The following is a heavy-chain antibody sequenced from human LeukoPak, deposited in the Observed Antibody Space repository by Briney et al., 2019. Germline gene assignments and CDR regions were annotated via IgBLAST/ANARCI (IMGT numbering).Heavy chain of an antibody. Sequence: SETLSLTCAVSGYSISSGYYWGWIRQPPGKGLEWIGSIYHNGSTYYNPSLKSRVTISVDTSKNQFSLKLSSVTAADTAVYYCARDGRWLALNWFDPWGQGTLVTVSS. V-gene: IGHV4-38-2*02. CDR3: ARDGRWLALNWFDP. D-gene: IGHD6-19*01. CDR2: IYHNGST. CDR1: GYSISSGYY. J-gene: IGHJ5*02.